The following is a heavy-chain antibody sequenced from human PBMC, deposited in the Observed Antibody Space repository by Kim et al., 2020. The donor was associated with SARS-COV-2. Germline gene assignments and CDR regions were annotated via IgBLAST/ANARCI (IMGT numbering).Heavy chain of an antibody. CDR3: ARRGRSSWYLIAFDI. CDR2: INHSGST. CDR1: GGSFSGYY. J-gene: IGHJ3*02. Sequence: SETLSLTCAVYGGSFSGYYWSWIRQPPGKGLEWNGEINHSGSTNYNPSLKSRVTISVDTSKNQFSLKLSSVTAADTAVYYCARRGRSSWYLIAFDIWGQGTMVTFSS. D-gene: IGHD6-13*01. V-gene: IGHV4-34*01.